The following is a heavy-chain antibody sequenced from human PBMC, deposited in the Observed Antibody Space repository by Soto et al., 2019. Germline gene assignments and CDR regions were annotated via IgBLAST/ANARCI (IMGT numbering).Heavy chain of an antibody. J-gene: IGHJ4*02. CDR1: GFTFTRYS. V-gene: IGHV3-21*06. CDR3: ARESEDLTSNFDY. Sequence: GGSVRLSCAASGFTFTRYSMNWVRQAPGKGLEWVSSISSTTNYIYYGDSMKGRFTISRDNAKNSLYLEMNSLRAEDTAVYYCARESEDLTSNFDYWGQGTLVTVSS. CDR2: ISSTTNYI.